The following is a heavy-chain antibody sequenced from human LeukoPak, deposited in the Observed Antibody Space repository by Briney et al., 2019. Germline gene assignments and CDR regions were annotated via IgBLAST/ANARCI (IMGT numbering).Heavy chain of an antibody. CDR3: ARRRSSWENYYYMDV. D-gene: IGHD6-13*01. Sequence: GGSLRLSCVASGFTFSSYSMHWVRQAPGEGLQWVALISFYGGNTYYADSVKGRFTISRDNAKNSLYLQMNNLRAEDTAVYYCARRRSSWENYYYMDVWGKGTTVTVSS. CDR2: ISFYGGNT. V-gene: IGHV3-30*04. J-gene: IGHJ6*03. CDR1: GFTFSSYS.